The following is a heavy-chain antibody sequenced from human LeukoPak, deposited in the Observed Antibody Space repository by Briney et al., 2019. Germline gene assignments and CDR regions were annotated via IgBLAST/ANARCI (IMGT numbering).Heavy chain of an antibody. J-gene: IGHJ4*02. CDR3: ARRSGTHIDY. CDR2: IYPGDSDT. V-gene: IGHV5-51*01. Sequence: GESLKISCRGSEYTFISYWIAWVRQMPGKGLEWMGTIYPGDSDTRYSPSFQGQVTISVDKSSSTAYLQWSSLKASDTAIYYCARRSGTHIDYWGQGTLVTVSS. CDR1: EYTFISYW. D-gene: IGHD3-10*01.